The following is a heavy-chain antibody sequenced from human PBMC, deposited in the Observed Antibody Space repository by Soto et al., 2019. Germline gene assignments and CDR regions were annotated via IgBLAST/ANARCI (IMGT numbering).Heavy chain of an antibody. Sequence: SETLSLTCTVSGGSISSSSYYWGWIRQPPGKGLEWIGSIYYSGSTYYNPSLKSRVTISVDTSKNQFSLKLSSVTAADTAVYYCARLTYYYDSSGYSGGWFDPWGQGTLVTVSS. CDR3: ARLTYYYDSSGYSGGWFDP. D-gene: IGHD3-22*01. J-gene: IGHJ5*02. CDR1: GGSISSSSYY. V-gene: IGHV4-39*07. CDR2: IYYSGST.